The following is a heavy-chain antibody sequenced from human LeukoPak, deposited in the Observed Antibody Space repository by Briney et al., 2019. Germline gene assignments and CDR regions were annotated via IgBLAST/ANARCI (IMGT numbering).Heavy chain of an antibody. CDR2: ISYDGSNK. CDR1: GFTFSSYG. D-gene: IGHD6-13*01. V-gene: IGHV3-30*03. Sequence: PGGSLRPSCAASGFTFSSYGMHWVRQAPGKGLEWVAVISYDGSNKYYADSVKGRFTISRDNSKNTLYLQMNSLRAEDTAVYYCLALSNPGYSSSWYTPATDYWGQGTLVTVSS. CDR3: LALSNPGYSSSWYTPATDY. J-gene: IGHJ4*02.